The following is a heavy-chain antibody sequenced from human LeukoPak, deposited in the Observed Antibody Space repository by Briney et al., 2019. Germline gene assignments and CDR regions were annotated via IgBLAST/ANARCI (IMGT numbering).Heavy chain of an antibody. CDR3: ARVDYGDYSKDFDY. CDR1: GGSFSGYY. Sequence: SETLSLTCAVYGGSFSGYYWSWIRQPPGRGLEWIGEINHSGSTNYNPSLKSRVTMSVDTSKNQFSLKVNSMTAADTAVYYCARVDYGDYSKDFDYWGQGTLVTVSS. J-gene: IGHJ4*02. D-gene: IGHD4-17*01. V-gene: IGHV4-34*01. CDR2: INHSGST.